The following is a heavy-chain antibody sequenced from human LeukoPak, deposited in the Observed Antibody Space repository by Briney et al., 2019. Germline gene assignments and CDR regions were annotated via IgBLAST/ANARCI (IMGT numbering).Heavy chain of an antibody. CDR3: ARGRGFASSSYYFDY. J-gene: IGHJ4*02. CDR1: GGSINSGDYY. CDR2: MYISGSA. V-gene: IGHV4-61*02. Sequence: PSQTLSLTCSVSGGSINSGDYYWNWIRQPAGKGLEWIGRMYISGSAKYNPSLKSRVTISVDTSRNQFSLQLSSVTAADTAVYYCARGRGFASSSYYFDYWGQGSLVTVSS. D-gene: IGHD6-6*01.